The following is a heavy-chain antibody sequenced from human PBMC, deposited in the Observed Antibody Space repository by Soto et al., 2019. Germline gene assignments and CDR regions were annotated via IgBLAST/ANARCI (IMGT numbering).Heavy chain of an antibody. CDR3: TANNWNYDWGGMDV. J-gene: IGHJ6*02. V-gene: IGHV3-15*01. D-gene: IGHD1-7*01. CDR1: GFTFSSYA. CDR2: IKSKTDGGTT. Sequence: GGSLRLSCAASGFTFSSYAMSWVRQAPGKGLEWVGRIKSKTDGGTTDYAAPVKGRFTISRDDSKNTLYLQMNSLKTEDTAVHYCTANNWNYDWGGMDVWGQGTTVTVSS.